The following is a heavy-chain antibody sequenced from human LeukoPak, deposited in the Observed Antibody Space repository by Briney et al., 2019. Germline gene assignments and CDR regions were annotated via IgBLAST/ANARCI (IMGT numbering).Heavy chain of an antibody. J-gene: IGHJ4*01. V-gene: IGHV4-59*01. CDR1: GGSITGNY. D-gene: IGHD4/OR15-4a*01. Sequence: SETLSLTCSVSGGSITGNYWSWIRQPPGQGPEWIGCIYYSGSTSYNPSLKSRVSMSVDTSKNQFSLQLSSVTAADTAVYFCARDSTRTIAHHFDSWGHGTLVTVSS. CDR2: IYYSGST. CDR3: ARDSTRTIAHHFDS.